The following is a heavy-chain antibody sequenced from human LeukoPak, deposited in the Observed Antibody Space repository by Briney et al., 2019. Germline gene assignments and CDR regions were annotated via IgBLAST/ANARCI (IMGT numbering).Heavy chain of an antibody. CDR3: ARVHFKSGYDY. D-gene: IGHD5-18*01. CDR2: INPNSGET. J-gene: IGHJ4*02. Sequence: ASVKVSCKASGFTFTGAYMHWVRQAPGQGLEWMGWINPNSGETEFAQKFQGRVTLSRDTSISTAFMDLGGLRSDDTSIYYCARVHFKSGYDYWGQGSLVTVSS. V-gene: IGHV1-2*02. CDR1: GFTFTGAY.